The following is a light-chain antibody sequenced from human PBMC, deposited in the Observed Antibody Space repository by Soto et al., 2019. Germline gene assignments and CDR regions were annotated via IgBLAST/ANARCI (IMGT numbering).Light chain of an antibody. J-gene: IGKJ4*01. Sequence: EIVLTQSPGALSLSPGERATLPCRASQSVDRNYLAWYQQKPGQAPRLLIYVASNRATGIPDRFSGSGSGTDFTLTISRLEPEDFAVYYCQQYGSSPLTFGGGTKVDIK. V-gene: IGKV3-20*01. CDR1: QSVDRNY. CDR2: VAS. CDR3: QQYGSSPLT.